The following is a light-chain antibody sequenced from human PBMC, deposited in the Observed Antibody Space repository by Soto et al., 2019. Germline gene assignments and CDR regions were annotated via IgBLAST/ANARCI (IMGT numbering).Light chain of an antibody. Sequence: EIVMTQSPATLSVSPGERATLSCRASQSVSSNFAWYQQKPGQAPRVRIYGASTRATGIPARFSASGSGTEFPRTISILTSEEFAVEYCLHYNNWPPLTCGGGTNVEIK. CDR2: GAS. J-gene: IGKJ4*01. CDR1: QSVSSN. CDR3: LHYNNWPPLT. V-gene: IGKV3-15*01.